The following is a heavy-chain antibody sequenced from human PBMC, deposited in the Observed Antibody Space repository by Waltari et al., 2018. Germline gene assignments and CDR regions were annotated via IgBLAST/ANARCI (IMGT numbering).Heavy chain of an antibody. CDR3: ARIYCGGDCYSGYYYGMDV. CDR2: IYYSGST. J-gene: IGHJ6*02. V-gene: IGHV4-30-4*08. CDR1: GGSISSGDYY. D-gene: IGHD2-21*01. Sequence: QVQLQESGPGLVKPSQTLSLTCTVSGGSISSGDYYWSWIRQPPGKGLEWIGYIYYSGSTYYNPSLKIRVTISVDTSKNQFSLKLSSVTAADTAVYYCARIYCGGDCYSGYYYGMDVWGQGTTVTVSS.